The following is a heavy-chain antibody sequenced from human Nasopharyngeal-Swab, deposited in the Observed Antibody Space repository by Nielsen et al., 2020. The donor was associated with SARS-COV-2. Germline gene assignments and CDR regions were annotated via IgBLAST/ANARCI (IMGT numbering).Heavy chain of an antibody. V-gene: IGHV3-23*01. D-gene: IGHD1-7*01. J-gene: IGHJ4*02. CDR3: AKGKGTTPFDY. CDR2: ISGSGGST. CDR1: GFTFSSYA. Sequence: GESLKISCAASGFTFSSYAMSWVRQAPGKGLEWVSAISGSGGSTYYADSVKGRFTISGDNSKNTLYLQMNSLRAEDTAVYYCAKGKGTTPFDYWGQGTLVTVSS.